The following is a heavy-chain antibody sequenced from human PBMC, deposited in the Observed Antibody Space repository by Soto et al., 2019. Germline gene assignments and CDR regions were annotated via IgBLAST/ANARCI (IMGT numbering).Heavy chain of an antibody. CDR1: GYTFASYY. CDR2: INPTGNSK. D-gene: IGHD6-13*01. V-gene: IGHV1-46*01. Sequence: APVKVSCKASGYTFASYYIHWVRQAPGQGLEWMGVINPTGNSKTYAQKFQGRVTMTRNTSISTAYMELSSLRSEDTAVYYCARVRSRWDNAAFDIWGQGTMVTVSS. CDR3: ARVRSRWDNAAFDI. J-gene: IGHJ3*02.